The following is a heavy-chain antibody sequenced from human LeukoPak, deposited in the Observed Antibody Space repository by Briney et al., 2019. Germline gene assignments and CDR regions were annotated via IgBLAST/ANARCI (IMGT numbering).Heavy chain of an antibody. CDR3: AKGLYSSSYSWFDP. CDR2: ISWNSGSI. Sequence: PGRSLRLSCAASGFTFDDYVMHWVRQAPGNGLEWVSGISWNSGSIGYADSVKCRFTISRDNAKNSLYLQMNRLRAEDTALYYCAKGLYSSSYSWFDPWGQGTLVTVSS. CDR1: GFTFDDYV. J-gene: IGHJ5*02. D-gene: IGHD6-6*01. V-gene: IGHV3-9*01.